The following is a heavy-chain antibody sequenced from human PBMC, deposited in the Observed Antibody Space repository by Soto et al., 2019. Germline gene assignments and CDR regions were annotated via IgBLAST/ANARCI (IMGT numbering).Heavy chain of an antibody. CDR3: ARRYGSAIDY. D-gene: IGHD1-26*01. Sequence: QVQLQESGPGLVKPSENLSLTCTVSGGTISSWYWGWIRQPPGKGLEWIGYIYYSGSTNCNPSLKSRVTISVDTSKNQFSLKLSSVTAADTAVYYCARRYGSAIDYWGQGTLVTVSS. CDR1: GGTISSWY. J-gene: IGHJ4*02. CDR2: IYYSGST. V-gene: IGHV4-59*08.